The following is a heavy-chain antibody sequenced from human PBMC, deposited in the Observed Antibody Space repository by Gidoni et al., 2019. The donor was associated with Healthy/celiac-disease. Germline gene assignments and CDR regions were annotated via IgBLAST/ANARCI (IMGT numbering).Heavy chain of an antibody. CDR1: GGSISGGGYY. J-gene: IGHJ6*02. CDR3: AGIAYYYDSSGYLSSEYYYYGMDV. V-gene: IGHV4-31*03. Sequence: QVQLQESGPGLVKPSQTLSLTCTVSGGSISGGGYYWSWIRQHPGKGLEWIGYIDYSGRTYSNPSLKSRVTISVDTSKNQFSLKLSSVTSAATAVYYCAGIAYYYDSSGYLSSEYYYYGMDVWGQGTTVTVSS. D-gene: IGHD3-22*01. CDR2: IDYSGRT.